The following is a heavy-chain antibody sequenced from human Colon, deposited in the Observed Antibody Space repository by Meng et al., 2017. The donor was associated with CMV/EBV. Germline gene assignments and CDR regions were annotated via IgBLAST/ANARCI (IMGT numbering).Heavy chain of an antibody. V-gene: IGHV3-64*02. J-gene: IGHJ4*02. Sequence: GESLKISCAASGFSFITSSMHWVRQAPGKGLEYVSAISRDGRNKYYADSLKGRFTISRDNSKDTLYLEMGNLRPEDTAVYYCATDPSTVTTNYWGQGT. CDR3: ATDPSTVTTNY. CDR1: GFSFITSS. CDR2: ISRDGRNK. D-gene: IGHD4-17*01.